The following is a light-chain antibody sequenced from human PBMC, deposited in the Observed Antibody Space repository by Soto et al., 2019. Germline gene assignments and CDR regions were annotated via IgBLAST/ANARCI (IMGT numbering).Light chain of an antibody. V-gene: IGKV3-20*01. CDR2: GAS. Sequence: EIVLTQSPGTLSLSPGERATLFCRASQSVSSSYLAWYQQKPGQAPRLLIYGASSRATGIPDRFSGSGSGTDFTLTISRLEPEDFAVYYCQQYGISPYTFGQGTKLEIK. CDR1: QSVSSSY. CDR3: QQYGISPYT. J-gene: IGKJ2*01.